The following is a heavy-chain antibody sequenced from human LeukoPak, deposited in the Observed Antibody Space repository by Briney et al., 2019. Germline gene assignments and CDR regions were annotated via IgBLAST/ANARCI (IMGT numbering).Heavy chain of an antibody. CDR2: FFSDGTT. D-gene: IGHD4-17*01. CDR1: GFTVSSNY. Sequence: GGSLRLSCAASGFTVSSNYMSWVRQAPGKGLEWVSVFFSDGTTYYADYVKGRFTISRDNSKNTLYRQMNSLRAEDTAVYYCARDGVRDYGDYVEWGSYFDYWGQGTLVTVSS. CDR3: ARDGVRDYGDYVEWGSYFDY. V-gene: IGHV3-66*01. J-gene: IGHJ4*02.